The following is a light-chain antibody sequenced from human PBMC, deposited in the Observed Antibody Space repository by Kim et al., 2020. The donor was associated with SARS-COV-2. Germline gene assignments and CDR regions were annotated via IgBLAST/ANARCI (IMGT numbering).Light chain of an antibody. CDR2: NNS. CDR1: NSNIESNS. V-gene: IGLV1-44*01. CDR3: AGWDDSLNAWV. Sequence: GQRVTIACSGSNSNIESNSVPWYQQLPGTAPKLLIYNNSQRPSGVPDRFSGSKSGTSASLAISGLQSEDEADYYCAGWDDSLNAWVFGGGTQLTVL. J-gene: IGLJ3*02.